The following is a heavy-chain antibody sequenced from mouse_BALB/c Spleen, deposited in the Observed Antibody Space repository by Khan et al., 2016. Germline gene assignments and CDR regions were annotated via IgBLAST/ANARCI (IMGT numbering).Heavy chain of an antibody. CDR2: INTNTGEP. V-gene: IGHV9-3*02. CDR1: GYTFTNYG. J-gene: IGHJ2*01. Sequence: QIQLVQSGPELKKPGETVKISCKASGYTFTNYGMNWVKQAPGKGLKWMGWINTNTGEPTYAEEFKGRFAFSLDTSASTAYLQLNNLKNEDTATYCCARMTTVVATDFDYWGQGTTLTVSS. D-gene: IGHD1-1*01. CDR3: ARMTTVVATDFDY.